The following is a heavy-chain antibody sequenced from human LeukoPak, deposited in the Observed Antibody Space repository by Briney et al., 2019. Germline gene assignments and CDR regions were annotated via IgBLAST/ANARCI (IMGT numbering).Heavy chain of an antibody. CDR1: GFTFSSYW. V-gene: IGHV3-7*01. J-gene: IGHJ4*02. CDR2: IKQDGSEK. CDR3: ARDSSGYWRPFDY. D-gene: IGHD3-22*01. Sequence: GGSLRLSCAASGFTFSSYWMSWVRQAPGKGLEWVANIKQDGSEKYYVDSVKGRFTISRDNAKNSLYLQMNSLRAEDTAVYYCARDSSGYWRPFDYWGQGTLVTVSS.